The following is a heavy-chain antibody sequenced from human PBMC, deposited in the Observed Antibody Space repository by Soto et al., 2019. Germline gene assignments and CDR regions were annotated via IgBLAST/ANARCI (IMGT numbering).Heavy chain of an antibody. CDR2: IYYSGST. D-gene: IGHD3-3*01. J-gene: IGHJ5*02. Sequence: QVQLQESGPGLVKPSQTLSLTCTVSGGSISSGGYYWSWIRQHPGKGLEWIGYIYYSGSTYYNPSLKSRVTISVDTSKNQFSLKLSSVTAADTAVYYCARGDFWSAQNWFDPWGQGTLVTVSS. CDR1: GGSISSGGYY. CDR3: ARGDFWSAQNWFDP. V-gene: IGHV4-31*03.